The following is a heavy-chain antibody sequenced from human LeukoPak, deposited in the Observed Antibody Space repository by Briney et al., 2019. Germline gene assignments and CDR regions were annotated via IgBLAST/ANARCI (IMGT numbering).Heavy chain of an antibody. CDR1: GFTFNNYG. CDR2: IRFDGSNK. V-gene: IGHV3-30*02. Sequence: GGSLRLSCAASGFTFNNYGMHWVRQAPGKGLEWVAFIRFDGSNKYYADSVKGRFTISRDNFRNTLYLQMNSLRAEDTAVYYCASGIGGSRDDYGDYGGYFDYWGQGTLVTVSS. D-gene: IGHD4-17*01. CDR3: ASGIGGSRDDYGDYGGYFDY. J-gene: IGHJ4*02.